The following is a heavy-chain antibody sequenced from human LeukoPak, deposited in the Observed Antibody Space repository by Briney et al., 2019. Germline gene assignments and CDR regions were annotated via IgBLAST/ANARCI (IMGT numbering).Heavy chain of an antibody. CDR3: TRRLDSGSYFSFEY. CDR2: TSYDGSNK. J-gene: IGHJ4*02. Sequence: GGSLRLSCAASGFTFSSYGMHWVRQAPGKGLEWVAATSYDGSNKYYADSVKGRFTISRDNSKNTLHLQMNSLRAEDTAVYYCTRRLDSGSYFSFEYWGQGTLVTVSS. V-gene: IGHV3-30*03. D-gene: IGHD1-26*01. CDR1: GFTFSSYG.